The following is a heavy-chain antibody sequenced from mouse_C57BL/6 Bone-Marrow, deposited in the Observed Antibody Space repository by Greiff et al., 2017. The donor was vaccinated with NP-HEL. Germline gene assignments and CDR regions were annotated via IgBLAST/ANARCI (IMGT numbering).Heavy chain of an antibody. CDR3: ARLRTYYSNYLDY. V-gene: IGHV1-19*01. J-gene: IGHJ2*01. CDR1: GYTFTDYY. Sequence: EVKLVESGPVLVKPGASVKMSCKASGYTFTDYYMNWVKQSHGKSLEWIGVINPYNGGTSYNQKFKGKATLTVDKSSSTAYMELNSLTSEDSAVYYCARLRTYYSNYLDYWGQGTTLTVSS. CDR2: INPYNGGT. D-gene: IGHD2-5*01.